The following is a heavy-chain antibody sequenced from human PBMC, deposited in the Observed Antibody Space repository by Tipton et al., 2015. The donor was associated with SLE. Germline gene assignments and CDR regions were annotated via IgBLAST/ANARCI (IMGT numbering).Heavy chain of an antibody. CDR2: MKEDGSET. J-gene: IGHJ6*01. CDR1: GFTFNIYG. CDR3: ARARSYDVLTGYYYSGLDV. D-gene: IGHD3-9*01. Sequence: SLRLSCTTSGFTFNIYGMSWVRQAPGKGLEWVANMKEDGSETNYVDSVKGRFTISRDKAKKSLYLQMNSLRAEDTAVYYCARARSYDVLTGYYYSGLDVWGQGTTVTVSS. V-gene: IGHV3-7*03.